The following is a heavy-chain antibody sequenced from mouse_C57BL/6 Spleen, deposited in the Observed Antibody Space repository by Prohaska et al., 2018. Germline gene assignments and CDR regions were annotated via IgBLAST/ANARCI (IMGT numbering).Heavy chain of an antibody. CDR3: ARRTGTYAMDY. V-gene: IGHV1-74*01. J-gene: IGHJ4*01. Sequence: QVQLQQPGAELVKPGASVKVSCKASGYTFTSYWMHWVKQRPGQGLEWIGRMHPSDSDTNYNQKFKGKATLTVDTSSSTAYMQLSSLTSEDSAVYYCARRTGTYAMDYWGQGTSVTVSS. CDR1: GYTFTSYW. D-gene: IGHD4-1*01. CDR2: MHPSDSDT.